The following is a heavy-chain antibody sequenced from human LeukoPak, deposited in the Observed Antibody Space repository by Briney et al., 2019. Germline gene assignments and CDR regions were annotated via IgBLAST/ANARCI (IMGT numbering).Heavy chain of an antibody. J-gene: IGHJ4*02. CDR2: ISAYNGNT. CDR1: GYTFTSYG. V-gene: IGHV1-18*01. D-gene: IGHD2-15*01. CDR3: ARVIIVVVAANPCDY. Sequence: ASVKVSCKASGYTFTSYGISWVRQAPGQGLEWMGWISAYNGNTNYAQKLQGRVTMTTDTSTSTAYMELRSLRSDDTAVYYCARVIIVVVAANPCDYWGQGTLVTVSS.